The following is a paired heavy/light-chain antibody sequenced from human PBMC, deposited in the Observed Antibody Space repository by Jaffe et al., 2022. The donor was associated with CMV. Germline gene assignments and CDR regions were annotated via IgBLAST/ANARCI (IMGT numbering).Light chain of an antibody. V-gene: IGKV1D-13*01. CDR1: QGISSA. CDR2: DAS. CDR3: QQFNNYLFT. J-gene: IGKJ4*01. Sequence: AIQLTQSPSSLSASVGDRVTITCRASQGISSALAWYQQKPGKAPKLLIYDASSLESGVPSRFSGSGSGTDFTLTISSLQPEDFATYYCQQFNNYLFTFGGGTKVEIK.
Heavy chain of an antibody. D-gene: IGHD3-22*01. CDR2: IYYSGST. J-gene: IGHJ3*02. CDR3: ARWGITMIRGSNAFDI. CDR1: GGSISSYY. V-gene: IGHV4-59*08. Sequence: QVQLQESGPGLVKPSETLSLTCTVSGGSISSYYWSWIRQPPGKGLEWIGYIYYSGSTNYNPSLKSRVTISVDTSKNQFSLKLSSVTAADTAVYYCARWGITMIRGSNAFDIWGQGTMVTVSS.